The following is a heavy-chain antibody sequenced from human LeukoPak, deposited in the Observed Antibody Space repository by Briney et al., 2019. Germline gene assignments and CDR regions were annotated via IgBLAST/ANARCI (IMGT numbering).Heavy chain of an antibody. Sequence: SETLSLTCTVSGGSISSSSYYWGWIRQPPGKGLEWIGSIYYSGSTYYNPSLKSRVTISVDTSKNQFSLKLSSVTAADTAAYYCASPQAYCSGGSCHDWFDPWGQGTLVTVSS. V-gene: IGHV4-39*01. CDR3: ASPQAYCSGGSCHDWFDP. CDR2: IYYSGST. J-gene: IGHJ5*02. CDR1: GGSISSSSYY. D-gene: IGHD2-15*01.